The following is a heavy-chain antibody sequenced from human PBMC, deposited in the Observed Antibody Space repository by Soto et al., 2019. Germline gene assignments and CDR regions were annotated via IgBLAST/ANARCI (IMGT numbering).Heavy chain of an antibody. V-gene: IGHV5-51*01. CDR1: GYSFTSYW. Sequence: GESLKISCKGSGYSFTSYWIGWVRQMPGKGLEWMGIIYPGDSDTRYSPSFQGQVTISADKSISTAYLQWSSLKASDTAMYYCASPIFNYYGSGPPGYYGMDVWGQGTTVTVSS. CDR2: IYPGDSDT. CDR3: ASPIFNYYGSGPPGYYGMDV. D-gene: IGHD3-10*01. J-gene: IGHJ6*02.